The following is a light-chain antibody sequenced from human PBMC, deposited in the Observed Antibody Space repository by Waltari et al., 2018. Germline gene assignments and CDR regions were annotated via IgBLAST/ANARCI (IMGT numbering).Light chain of an antibody. Sequence: VVMTQSPGTLSVSPGERATLSCRASQSVSSTLAWYQQKPGQAPRLLSYDASTRATGIPAGFSGSGSGTEFTLTISSLQSEDFAVYYWQHYLNWPSTFGQGTRLEI. CDR1: QSVSST. V-gene: IGKV3-15*01. J-gene: IGKJ5*01. CDR3: QHYLNWPST. CDR2: DAS.